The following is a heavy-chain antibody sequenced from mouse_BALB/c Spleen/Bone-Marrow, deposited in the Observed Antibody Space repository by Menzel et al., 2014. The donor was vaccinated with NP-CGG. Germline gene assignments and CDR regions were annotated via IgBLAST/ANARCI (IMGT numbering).Heavy chain of an antibody. CDR1: GHSITSGYY. D-gene: IGHD2-4*01. Sequence: EVQLVESGPGLVKPSQSLSLTCSVTGHSITSGYYCNWIRQFPGNKLEWMGYISYDGSNNYNPSLKNRISITRDTSKNQFFLKLNSVTTEDTATYYCARVYDYDEYFDVWGAGTTVTVSS. CDR3: ARVYDYDEYFDV. CDR2: ISYDGSN. J-gene: IGHJ1*01. V-gene: IGHV3-6*02.